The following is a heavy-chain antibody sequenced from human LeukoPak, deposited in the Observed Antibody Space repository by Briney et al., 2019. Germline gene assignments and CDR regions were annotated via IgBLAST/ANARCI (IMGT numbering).Heavy chain of an antibody. D-gene: IGHD3-10*01. Sequence: GESLKISCQVSGYIFTNYWIGWVRQMPGKGLESMGIIYPADSDTTYSPSFEGQVTISADKSIDIVYLQWSSLKASDTATYYCARQSRDGSKTRGYYFDSWGQGTLVTVSS. CDR1: GYIFTNYW. CDR2: IYPADSDT. J-gene: IGHJ4*02. CDR3: ARQSRDGSKTRGYYFDS. V-gene: IGHV5-51*01.